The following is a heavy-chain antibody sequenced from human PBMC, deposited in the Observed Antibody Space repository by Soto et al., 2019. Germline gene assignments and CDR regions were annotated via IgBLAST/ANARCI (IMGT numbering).Heavy chain of an antibody. CDR3: ARCVGGSMYDNSGTYDS. CDR1: GFTFSDSG. V-gene: IGHV3-30*03. Sequence: QVQLVESGGGVVQPGRSLRLTCAASGFTFSDSGMHWVRQAPGKGLEWVALVSNAGNRKYYADSVKGRFTISRDNSENTLYLQMNSLRAEDTAVYYCARCVGGSMYDNSGTYDSWGQGNLVTVSS. CDR2: VSNAGNRK. D-gene: IGHD3-22*01. J-gene: IGHJ5*01.